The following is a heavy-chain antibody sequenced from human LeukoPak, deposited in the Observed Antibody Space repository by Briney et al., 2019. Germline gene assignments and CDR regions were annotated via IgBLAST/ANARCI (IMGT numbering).Heavy chain of an antibody. J-gene: IGHJ5*02. CDR1: GFRFDDHG. Sequence: PGRSLRLSCAASGFRFDDHGMPWVRQAPGKGPEWVSSISFNGGKTFYAASVKGRFTISRDNAKNSLYLQMNSLRDEDTALYYCAKVVIRGVGAFDPWGQGTLVTVS. V-gene: IGHV3-9*01. D-gene: IGHD3-10*01. CDR3: AKVVIRGVGAFDP. CDR2: ISFNGGKT.